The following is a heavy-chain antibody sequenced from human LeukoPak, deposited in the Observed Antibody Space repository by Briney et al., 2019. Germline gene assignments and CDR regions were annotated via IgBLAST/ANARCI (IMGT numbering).Heavy chain of an antibody. CDR1: GYTFTSYG. CDR2: ISAYNGNA. Sequence: ASVKVSCKASGYTFTSYGISWVRQAPGQGLEWMGWISAYNGNANYAQKLQGRVTMTTDTSTSTAYMELRSLRSDDTAVYYCAKVPSGGNRMDFDYWGQGNPVTVSS. J-gene: IGHJ4*03. CDR3: AKVPSGGNRMDFDY. V-gene: IGHV1-18*01. D-gene: IGHD1-14*01.